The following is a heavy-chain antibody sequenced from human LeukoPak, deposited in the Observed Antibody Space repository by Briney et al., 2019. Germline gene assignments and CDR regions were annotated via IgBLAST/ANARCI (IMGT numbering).Heavy chain of an antibody. Sequence: GGSLRLSCAASGFIFSSFGIHWLRQSPGKGLEWVAIVWYDGSNKHYADSVKGRFTISRDNSKNTLYLQMNSLRAEDTAVYYCARDVVAATQTFSYGMDVWGQGTTVTVSS. J-gene: IGHJ6*02. CDR2: VWYDGSNK. CDR1: GFIFSSFG. V-gene: IGHV3-33*08. D-gene: IGHD2-15*01. CDR3: ARDVVAATQTFSYGMDV.